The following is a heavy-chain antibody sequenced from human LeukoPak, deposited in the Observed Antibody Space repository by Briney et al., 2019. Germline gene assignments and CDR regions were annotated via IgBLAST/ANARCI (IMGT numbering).Heavy chain of an antibody. CDR1: GFTFSDYY. V-gene: IGHV3-11*05. D-gene: IGHD2-21*02. Sequence: PGGSLRLSCAASGFTFSDYYMSWIRQAPGKGLEWVSYISISSSYTNYADSVKGRFTISRDNAKNSLYLQMNSLRAEDTAVYYCARDPQNDLGCFDYWGQGTLVTV. CDR2: ISISSSYT. CDR3: ARDPQNDLGCFDY. J-gene: IGHJ4*02.